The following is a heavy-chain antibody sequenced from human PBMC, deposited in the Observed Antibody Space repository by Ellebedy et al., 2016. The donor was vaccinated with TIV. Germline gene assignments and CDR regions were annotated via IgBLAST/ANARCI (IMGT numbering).Heavy chain of an antibody. V-gene: IGHV1-2*02. Sequence: ASVKVSCXASGYTFTGYYMHWVRQAPGQGLEWMGWISPKSGGTNYAQRFQGRVTMTRDTSISTAYMELSRLRSDDTAVYYCANIGYNDPFDIWGQGTLVTVSS. CDR3: ANIGYNDPFDI. CDR1: GYTFTGYY. J-gene: IGHJ3*02. D-gene: IGHD5-24*01. CDR2: ISPKSGGT.